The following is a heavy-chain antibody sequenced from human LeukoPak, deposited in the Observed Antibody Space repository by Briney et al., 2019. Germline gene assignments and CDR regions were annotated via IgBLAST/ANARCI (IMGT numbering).Heavy chain of an antibody. J-gene: IGHJ6*03. CDR2: IYHSGST. CDR1: GYSITSGYY. V-gene: IGHV4-38-2*01. CDR3: VRSPYYYYHMDV. Sequence: PSESLSLTCAVSGYSITSGYYWGWIRQPPGKGREGIGTIYHSGSTYYNPSLKSRVIVSVDTSKNQFSLKLSSVTAADTAVYYCVRSPYYYYHMDVWGKGTSVTFSS.